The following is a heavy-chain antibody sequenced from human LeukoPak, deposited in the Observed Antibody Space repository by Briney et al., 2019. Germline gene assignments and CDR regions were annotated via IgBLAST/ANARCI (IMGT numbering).Heavy chain of an antibody. Sequence: SETLSLTCTVSGGSISSSSYYWGWIRQPPGKGLERIGSIYYSGSTYYNPSLKSRVTISVDTSKNQFSLKLSSVTAADTAVYYCARTPATTWTNHFDYWGQGTLVTVSS. CDR3: ARTPATTWTNHFDY. D-gene: IGHD4-17*01. V-gene: IGHV4-39*01. CDR2: IYYSGST. CDR1: GGSISSSSYY. J-gene: IGHJ4*02.